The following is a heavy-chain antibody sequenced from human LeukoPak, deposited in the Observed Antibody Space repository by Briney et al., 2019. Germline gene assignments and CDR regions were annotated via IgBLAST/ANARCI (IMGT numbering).Heavy chain of an antibody. Sequence: KGSGPTLVQPTPTLTLTCTISGFSLRSGGVGVGWIRQPPGKALEWLALIYWDDDKRYSPSLESRLTLTKDTSKNQVVLKMTNMDPVDTATYYCAGGSGRTFDYWGQGTLVSVSS. V-gene: IGHV2-5*02. J-gene: IGHJ4*02. CDR1: GFSLRSGGVG. D-gene: IGHD3-10*01. CDR2: IYWDDDK. CDR3: AGGSGRTFDY.